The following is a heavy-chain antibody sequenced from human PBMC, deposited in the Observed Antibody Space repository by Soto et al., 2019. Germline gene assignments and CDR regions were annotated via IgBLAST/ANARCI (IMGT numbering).Heavy chain of an antibody. J-gene: IGHJ4*02. V-gene: IGHV3-23*01. CDR3: ARSATVTTN. CDR1: GFSFSEYV. D-gene: IGHD4-17*01. CDR2: VTGSGGST. Sequence: EVQLLESGGGLVQQGGSLRLSCTASGFSFSEYVINWVRQAPGKGLEWVSGVTGSGGSTFYAHSVKGRFTISRENSKNTLYQQMNSLRADDTAVYYCARSATVTTNWGQGTLVTVSS.